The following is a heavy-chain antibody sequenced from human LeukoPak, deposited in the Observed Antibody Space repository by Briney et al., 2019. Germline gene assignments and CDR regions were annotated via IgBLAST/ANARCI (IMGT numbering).Heavy chain of an antibody. V-gene: IGHV3-53*01. J-gene: IGHJ4*02. Sequence: GGSLRLSCAASGFTDSSNYMSWVRQAPGKGLEWVSVIYSGGSTYYADSVKGRFTISRDNSKNTLYLQMNSLRAEDTAVYYCARSVVGAVIFDYWGQGALVTVSS. CDR1: GFTDSSNY. D-gene: IGHD1-26*01. CDR3: ARSVVGAVIFDY. CDR2: IYSGGST.